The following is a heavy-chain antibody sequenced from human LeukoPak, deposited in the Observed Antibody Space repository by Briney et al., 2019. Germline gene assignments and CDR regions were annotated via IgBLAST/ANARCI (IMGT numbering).Heavy chain of an antibody. V-gene: IGHV4-59*01. D-gene: IGHD3-16*01. J-gene: IGHJ4*02. Sequence: SETLSLTCTVSGGSISSYYWSWIRQPPGKGLEWIGYIYYSGSTNYNPSLKSRVTISVDTSKNQFSLKLSSVTAADTAVYYCARQGRGYGGAFDYWGQGTLVTVSS. CDR2: IYYSGST. CDR3: ARQGRGYGGAFDY. CDR1: GGSISSYY.